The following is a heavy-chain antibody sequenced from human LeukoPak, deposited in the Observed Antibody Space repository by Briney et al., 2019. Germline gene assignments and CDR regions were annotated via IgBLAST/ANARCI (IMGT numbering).Heavy chain of an antibody. CDR1: GGSISSSSYY. V-gene: IGHV4-39*01. CDR2: IYYSGST. J-gene: IGHJ4*02. D-gene: IGHD1-7*01. Sequence: SETLSRTCTVSGGSISSSSYYGGWIRQPPGKGLEWIGSIYYSGSTYYNPSLKSRVTISVDTSKNQFSLKLSSVTAADTAVYYCARRNYDALFDYWGQGTLVTVSP. CDR3: ARRNYDALFDY.